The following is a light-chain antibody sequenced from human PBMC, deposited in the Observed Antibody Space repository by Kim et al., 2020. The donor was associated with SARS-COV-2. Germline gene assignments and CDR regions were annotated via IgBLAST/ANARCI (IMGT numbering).Light chain of an antibody. V-gene: IGLV4-69*01. J-gene: IGLJ2*01. Sequence: ASVKRPSKLSGGHSSYANAGHRQQPKKGPGYLMKLNSDGNHSKGDGIPVRVSGSSSGAELYLTSSGLQSEDEADYYGQTWGTGIQVFGGGTQLTVL. CDR1: GGHSSYA. CDR2: LNSDGNH. CDR3: QTWGTGIQV.